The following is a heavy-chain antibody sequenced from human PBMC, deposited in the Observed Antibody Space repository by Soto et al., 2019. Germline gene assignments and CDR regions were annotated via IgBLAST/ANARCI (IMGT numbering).Heavy chain of an antibody. CDR2: ITWDGYSI. CDR1: GFTFDDHV. Sequence: LRLSCVASGFTFDDHVMHWVRQVPGKGLEWVGHITWDGYSIGYGGSVRGRFTISRDNAKDTLYLQMNSLRPEDTALYYCARSWSGSTSGRVDVWGQGTTVTVSS. V-gene: IGHV3-9*01. CDR3: ARSWSGSTSGRVDV. D-gene: IGHD3-3*01. J-gene: IGHJ6*02.